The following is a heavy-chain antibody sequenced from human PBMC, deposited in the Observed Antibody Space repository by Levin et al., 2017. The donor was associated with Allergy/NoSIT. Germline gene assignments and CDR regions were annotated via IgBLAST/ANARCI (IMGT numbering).Heavy chain of an antibody. CDR1: GYGFTTYW. V-gene: IGHV5-51*01. CDR2: IYPGDSDT. CDR3: ARRGGGCSGGSCYLNWFDP. D-gene: IGHD2-15*01. J-gene: IGHJ5*02. Sequence: GESLKISCKGSGYGFTTYWIGWVRQMPGKGLEWMGIIYPGDSDTRYSPSFQGQVTISVDKSISTAYLQCSSLKASDTAMYYCARRGGGCSGGSCYLNWFDPWGQGTLVTVSS.